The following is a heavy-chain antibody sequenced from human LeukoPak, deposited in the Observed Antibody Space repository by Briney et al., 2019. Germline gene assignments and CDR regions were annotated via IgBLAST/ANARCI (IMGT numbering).Heavy chain of an antibody. CDR3: ATVGRSSRPGY. CDR1: GFTFSNSE. J-gene: IGHJ4*02. V-gene: IGHV3-48*03. Sequence: PGGSLRLSCVASGFTFSNSEMNWVRQAPGKGLEWVSYITTGGGTTYYADSVKGRFTISRDNAKNSLYLQMSSLRAEDTATYYCATVGRSSRPGYWGQGVLVSVSS. D-gene: IGHD6-6*01. CDR2: ITTGGGTT.